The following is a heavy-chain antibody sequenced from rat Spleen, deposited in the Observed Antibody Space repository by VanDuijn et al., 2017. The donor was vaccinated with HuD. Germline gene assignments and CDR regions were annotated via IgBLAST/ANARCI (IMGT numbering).Heavy chain of an antibody. CDR3: TSEPGYNSYFAY. V-gene: IGHV5-31*01. CDR2: ITNTGDST. J-gene: IGHJ2*01. Sequence: EVQLVESGGGLVQPGGSLKLSCVASGFTFDNYWMGWVRQAPGKGLEWVASITNTGDSTYYRDSVKGRFTISRDNARSSLYLHMDSLRSEDTASYYCTSEPGYNSYFAYWGQGVMVTVSS. CDR1: GFTFDNYW. D-gene: IGHD1-4*01.